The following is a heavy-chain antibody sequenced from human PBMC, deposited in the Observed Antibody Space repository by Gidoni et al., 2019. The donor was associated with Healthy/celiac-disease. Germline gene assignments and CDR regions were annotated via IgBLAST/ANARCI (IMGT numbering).Heavy chain of an antibody. CDR2: ISSSSSYI. V-gene: IGHV3-21*01. J-gene: IGHJ6*02. D-gene: IGHD3-3*01. CDR3: ARGEGVAVYYYYGMDV. CDR1: GFTFSSYS. Sequence: EVKLVESGGGLVKPGGSLRLSCAASGFTFSSYSMNWVRQAPGKGLEWDSSISSSSSYIYYADSVKGRFTISRDNAKNSLYLQMNSLRAEDTAVYYCARGEGVAVYYYYGMDVWGQGTTVTVSS.